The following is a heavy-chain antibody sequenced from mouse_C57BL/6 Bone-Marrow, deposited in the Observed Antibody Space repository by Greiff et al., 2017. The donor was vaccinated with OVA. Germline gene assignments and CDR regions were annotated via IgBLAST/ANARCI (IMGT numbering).Heavy chain of an antibody. V-gene: IGHV5-6*01. CDR1: GFTFSSYG. CDR3: ARHGLTGYFDY. J-gene: IGHJ2*01. D-gene: IGHD2-2*01. Sequence: EVQGVESGGDLVKPGGSLKLSCAASGFTFSSYGMSWVRQTPDKRLEWVATISSGGSYTYYPDSVKGRFTISRDNAKNTLYLQMSSLKSEDTAMYYCARHGLTGYFDYWGQGTTLTVSS. CDR2: ISSGGSYT.